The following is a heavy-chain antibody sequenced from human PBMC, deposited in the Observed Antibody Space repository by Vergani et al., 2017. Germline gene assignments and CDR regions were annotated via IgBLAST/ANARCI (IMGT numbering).Heavy chain of an antibody. D-gene: IGHD6-13*01. J-gene: IGHJ5*02. Sequence: QVQLQESGPGLVKPSETLSLTCTVSGGSISSYYWSWIRQPPGKGLEWIGYIYYSGSTNYNPSLKSPVTISVDTSKNQFSLKLSSVTAADTAVYYCARDVAATFDPWGQGTLVTVSS. CDR1: GGSISSYY. CDR2: IYYSGST. CDR3: ARDVAATFDP. V-gene: IGHV4-59*01.